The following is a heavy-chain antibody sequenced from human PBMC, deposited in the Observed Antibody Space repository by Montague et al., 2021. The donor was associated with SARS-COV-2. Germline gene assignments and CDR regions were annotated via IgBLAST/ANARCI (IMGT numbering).Heavy chain of an antibody. Sequence: PALGKPTQTLTLTCIFSGFSLSTSGMCVSWIRQPPGKALEWLALIDWDDDKYYSTSLKTRLTISKDTSKNQVVLTMTSMDPVDTATYCCARGVRGVTDFDYWGQGTLVTVSS. CDR2: IDWDDDK. CDR3: ARGVRGVTDFDY. V-gene: IGHV2-70*01. D-gene: IGHD3-10*01. CDR1: GFSLSTSGMC. J-gene: IGHJ4*02.